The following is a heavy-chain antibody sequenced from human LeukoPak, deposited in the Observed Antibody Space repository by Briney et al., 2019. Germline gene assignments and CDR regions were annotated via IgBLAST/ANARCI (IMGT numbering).Heavy chain of an antibody. D-gene: IGHD3-22*01. V-gene: IGHV4-31*03. Sequence: SETLSLTCTVSGASFNSDDQYWNWIRQSPGKGLEWIGSIHPSGMLCNNPSLERRVTMSRDTSKNQFSLNLNSVTAADTAVYFCSRGLDSRKLGYWGQGILVTVSS. CDR3: SRGLDSRKLGY. J-gene: IGHJ4*02. CDR1: GASFNSDDQY. CDR2: IHPSGML.